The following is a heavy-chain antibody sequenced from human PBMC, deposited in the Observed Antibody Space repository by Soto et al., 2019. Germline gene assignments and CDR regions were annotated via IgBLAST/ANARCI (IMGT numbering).Heavy chain of an antibody. CDR3: ARGGFTIFGVVGYMDV. Sequence: QPGGSLRLSCAASGFTFSSYSMNWVRQAPGKGLEWVSYISSSSSTIYYADSVKGRFTISRDNAKNSLYLQMNSLRAEDTAVYYCARGGFTIFGVVGYMDVWGKGTTVTVSS. J-gene: IGHJ6*03. CDR2: ISSSSSTI. V-gene: IGHV3-48*01. D-gene: IGHD3-3*01. CDR1: GFTFSSYS.